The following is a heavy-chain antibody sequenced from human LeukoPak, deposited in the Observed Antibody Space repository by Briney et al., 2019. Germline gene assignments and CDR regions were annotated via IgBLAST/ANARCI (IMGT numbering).Heavy chain of an antibody. CDR1: GYIFTSYY. J-gene: IGHJ3*02. D-gene: IGHD1-7*01. CDR3: ATAANTYNWNYGRAFDI. Sequence: GASVKVSCKASGYIFTSYYMHWVRQAPGKGLEWMGGFDPEDGETIYAQKFQGRVTMTEDTSTDTAYMELSSLRSEDTAVYYCATAANTYNWNYGRAFDIWGQGTMVTVSS. CDR2: FDPEDGET. V-gene: IGHV1-24*01.